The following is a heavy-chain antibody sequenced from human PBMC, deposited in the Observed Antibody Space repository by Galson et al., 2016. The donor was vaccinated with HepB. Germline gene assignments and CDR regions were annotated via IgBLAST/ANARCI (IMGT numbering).Heavy chain of an antibody. D-gene: IGHD3-10*01. CDR1: RGSVRSGSHY. CDR2: IYSSGST. J-gene: IGHJ5*02. V-gene: IGHV4-61*01. CDR3: VRSYNDPHWFDP. Sequence: SETLSLTCTVSRGSVRSGSHYWTWIRQPPGKGLEWIGYIYSSGSTNYNRSLKSRVTMSVDTSKNQFSLKVNSVTAADTATYYCVRSYNDPHWFDPWGQGTLVTVSS.